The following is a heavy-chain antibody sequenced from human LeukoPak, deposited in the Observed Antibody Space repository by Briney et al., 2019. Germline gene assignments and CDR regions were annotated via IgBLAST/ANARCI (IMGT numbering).Heavy chain of an antibody. V-gene: IGHV3-15*01. J-gene: IGHJ4*02. D-gene: IGHD6-13*01. CDR2: IKSKSNGGTT. Sequence: GGSLRLSCAASGFTFSDAWMSWVRQAPGKGLEWVGRIKSKSNGGTTDYAAPVKGRFTISRDDSKSTQYLQMNSLKTEDTAVYYCTTERYSSSWYNYWGQGTLVTVSS. CDR3: TTERYSSSWYNY. CDR1: GFTFSDAW.